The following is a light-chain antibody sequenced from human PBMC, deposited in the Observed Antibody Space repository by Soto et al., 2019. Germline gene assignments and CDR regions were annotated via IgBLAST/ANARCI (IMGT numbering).Light chain of an antibody. V-gene: IGKV3-20*01. Sequence: ETVLTQNRCTQSLSAGERTTRWCGASQSVSSSYLAWYQQKPGQAPRLLIYGASSRATGIPDRFIGSRSGTDFSLTIISMEPEDLAGYFCQQDDSSGKFGQGTKVDNK. CDR3: QQDDSSGK. CDR2: GAS. CDR1: QSVSSSY. J-gene: IGKJ1*01.